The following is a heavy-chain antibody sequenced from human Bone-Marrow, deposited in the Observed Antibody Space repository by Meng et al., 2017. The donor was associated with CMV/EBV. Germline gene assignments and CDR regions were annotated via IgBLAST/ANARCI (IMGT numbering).Heavy chain of an antibody. CDR1: GFTFSSYA. J-gene: IGHJ6*02. D-gene: IGHD6-19*01. CDR2: ISGSGGST. CDR3: AKGRGAVAGLGGMDV. V-gene: IGHV3-23*01. Sequence: GGSLRLSCAASGFTFSSYAMSWVRQAPGKGLEWVSAISGSGGSTYYADSVKGRFTISRDNFKNTLYLQMNSLRAVDTAVYYCAKGRGAVAGLGGMDVWGQGTTVTVSS.